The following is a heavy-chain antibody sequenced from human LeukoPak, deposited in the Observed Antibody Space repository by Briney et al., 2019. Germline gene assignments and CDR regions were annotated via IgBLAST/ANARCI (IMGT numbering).Heavy chain of an antibody. V-gene: IGHV5-51*01. CDR3: ARHVDSGTYYFQY. CDR1: GYSFTSYW. D-gene: IGHD1-26*01. CDR2: IYPGDSDT. Sequence: GESLKISCKGSGYSFTSYWIGWVRPMPGKGLEWMGIIYPGDSDTIYSPSFQGQVTISADKSISTAYLQWSSLKASDTAMYYCARHVDSGTYYFQYWGQGTLVTVSP. J-gene: IGHJ4*02.